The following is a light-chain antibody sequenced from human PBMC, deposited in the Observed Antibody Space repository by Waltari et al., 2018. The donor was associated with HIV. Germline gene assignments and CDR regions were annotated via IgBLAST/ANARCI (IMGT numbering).Light chain of an antibody. Sequence: SALTQPASVSGSPGQSITISCTGTSSDVGGYNYVSWYQQHPGKAPKLMIYEVSNRPSGVSNRFSGSKSGKTASLTISGLQAEDEADYYCSSYTSSSLVVFGGGTKLTVL. V-gene: IGLV2-14*01. J-gene: IGLJ2*01. CDR2: EVS. CDR1: SSDVGGYNY. CDR3: SSYTSSSLVV.